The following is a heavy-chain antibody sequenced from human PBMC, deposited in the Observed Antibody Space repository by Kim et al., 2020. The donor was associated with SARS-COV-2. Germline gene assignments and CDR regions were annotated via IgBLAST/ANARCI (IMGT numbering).Heavy chain of an antibody. CDR1: GYTFTSYG. CDR3: AKAAAFGLGYSGDY. V-gene: IGHV1-18*01. CDR2: IGAYNGKT. D-gene: IGHD6-13*01. J-gene: IGHJ4*02. Sequence: ASVKVSCKASGYTFTSYGISWVRQAPGQGLEWMGWIGAYNGKTNYAQKFQGRVTMTTDTSTSTAYMELRSLRSDDTAVYYCAKAAAFGLGYSGDYWGQGTLVTVSS.